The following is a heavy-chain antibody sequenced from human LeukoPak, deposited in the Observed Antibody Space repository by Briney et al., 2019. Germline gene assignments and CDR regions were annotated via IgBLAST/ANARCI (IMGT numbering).Heavy chain of an antibody. CDR1: GVTFSDFA. Sequence: GRSLRLSCAASGVTFSDFAMHWVRQAPGKGLEWVAYIRSDASNTYYADSVKGRFTISRDISKNTLYLQMSSLTAEDTAVYYCAKGGTRGTYYFDYWGQGALVTVSS. V-gene: IGHV3-30*02. J-gene: IGHJ4*02. CDR2: IRSDASNT. CDR3: AKGGTRGTYYFDY. D-gene: IGHD1-1*01.